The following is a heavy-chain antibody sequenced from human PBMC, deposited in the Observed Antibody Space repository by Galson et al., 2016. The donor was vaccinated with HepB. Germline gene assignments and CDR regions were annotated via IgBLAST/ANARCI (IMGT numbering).Heavy chain of an antibody. V-gene: IGHV4-39*01. Sequence: SETLSLTCTASGGSLSSNTYSWGWIRQLPGKGLEWIGSFYYSGSTYYNPSLKSRVTISVDASKNQFSLKLNSVTAADTAVYYCARHGTTSTSCPGYYWGQGTLVTVSS. CDR1: GGSLSSNTYS. CDR2: FYYSGST. J-gene: IGHJ4*02. CDR3: ARHGTTSTSCPGYY. D-gene: IGHD2-2*01.